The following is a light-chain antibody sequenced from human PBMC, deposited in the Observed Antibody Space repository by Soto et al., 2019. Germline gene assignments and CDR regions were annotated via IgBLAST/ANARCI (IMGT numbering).Light chain of an antibody. CDR1: QSMNDW. CDR2: DAS. J-gene: IGKJ1*01. V-gene: IGKV1-5*01. Sequence: DIQMTQSPSTLSASVGDRVTITCRASQSMNDWLAWYQQKPGKPPKVLIYDASSLQSGVPSRFSGSGSGTEFTLTIGSLQTDDVATYYCLRYNAFSQTFGQGPKV. CDR3: LRYNAFSQT.